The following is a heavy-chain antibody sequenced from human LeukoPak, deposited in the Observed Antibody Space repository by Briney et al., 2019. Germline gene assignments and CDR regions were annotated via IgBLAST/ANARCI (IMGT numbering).Heavy chain of an antibody. CDR3: ARVIAAAGLVDY. V-gene: IGHV1-2*02. J-gene: IGHJ4*02. CDR2: INPNSGGT. Sequence: ASVKVSCKASGYTFTGYYMHWVRQAPGQGLEWMGWINPNSGGTNYAQKLQGRVTMTTDTSTSTAYMELRSLRSGDTAVYYCARVIAAAGLVDYWGQGTLVTVSS. D-gene: IGHD6-13*01. CDR1: GYTFTGYY.